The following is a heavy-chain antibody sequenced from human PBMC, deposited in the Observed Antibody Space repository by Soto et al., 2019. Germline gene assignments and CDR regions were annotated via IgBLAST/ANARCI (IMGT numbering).Heavy chain of an antibody. CDR1: GFTFSTYW. J-gene: IGHJ3*02. V-gene: IGHV3-7*03. D-gene: IGHD1-26*01. CDR2: IKQDGSEK. CDR3: ARGGRRSGSYADAFDI. Sequence: SGGSLRLSCAASGFTFSTYWMSWVRQAPGKGLEWAANIKQDGSEKYYVDSVKGRFTISRDNAKNSLYLQMNSLRAEDTAVYYCARGGRRSGSYADAFDIWGQGTMVTVS.